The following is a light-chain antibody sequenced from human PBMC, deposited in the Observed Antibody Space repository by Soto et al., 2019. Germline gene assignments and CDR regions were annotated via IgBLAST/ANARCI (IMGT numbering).Light chain of an antibody. CDR3: QQRGNWPPT. Sequence: EIVLTQSPPTLSVSPGERATLSCRASQSVSSFLAWYQQKPGQPPRLLIYDASNRATGIPGRFSGSGSGTDFTLTISSLEPEDFAAYYCQQRGNWPPTFGPGTKVDI. V-gene: IGKV3-11*01. CDR2: DAS. CDR1: QSVSSF. J-gene: IGKJ3*01.